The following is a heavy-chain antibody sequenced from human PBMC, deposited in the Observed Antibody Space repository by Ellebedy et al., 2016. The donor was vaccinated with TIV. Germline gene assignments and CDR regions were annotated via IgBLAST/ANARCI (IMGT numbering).Heavy chain of an antibody. Sequence: GGSLRLXXAASGFTVSSNYMSWVRQAPGKGLEWVSVLYSGGNTQYADSVKGRFTISRDISKNTLYLQMNSLRAEDTAVYYCARKYSGRYYVDYWGQGTLVIISS. D-gene: IGHD1-26*01. CDR3: ARKYSGRYYVDY. J-gene: IGHJ4*02. V-gene: IGHV3-66*01. CDR2: LYSGGNT. CDR1: GFTVSSNY.